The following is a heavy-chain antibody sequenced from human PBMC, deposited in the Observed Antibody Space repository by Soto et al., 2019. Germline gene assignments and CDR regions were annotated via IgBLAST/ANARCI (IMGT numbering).Heavy chain of an antibody. J-gene: IGHJ2*01. Sequence: VQLLESGGGLVQPGGSLRLSCAASGFTFSPYAMSWVRQAPGKGLEWVSTISGSGGTTYYADSVKGRFTISRDNSKNTLYLQMDILRVEDTAEYYCARRFGDYHRWYFDLWGRGTLVTVSS. CDR1: GFTFSPYA. CDR2: ISGSGGTT. CDR3: ARRFGDYHRWYFDL. D-gene: IGHD4-17*01. V-gene: IGHV3-23*01.